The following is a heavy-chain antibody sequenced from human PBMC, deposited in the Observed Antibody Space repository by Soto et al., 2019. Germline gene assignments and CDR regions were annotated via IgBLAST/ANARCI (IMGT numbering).Heavy chain of an antibody. V-gene: IGHV3-23*01. D-gene: IGHD1-7*01. CDR1: GLTFSNYA. CDR3: AKNQERELPRVIDF. Sequence: GGSLRLSCATSGLTFSNYAMSWVRQAPGGGLEWVSSMSGSSSTTYYADSVRGRFTISRDRSKNTLYLQMSSLRAEDTALYYCAKNQERELPRVIDFWGQGTLVTVS. CDR2: MSGSSSTT. J-gene: IGHJ4*02.